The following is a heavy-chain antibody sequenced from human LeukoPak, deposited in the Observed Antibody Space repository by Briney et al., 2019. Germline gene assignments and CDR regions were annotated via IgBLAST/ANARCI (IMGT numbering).Heavy chain of an antibody. CDR1: GGSISTYY. CDR2: IHTSGNS. V-gene: IGHV4-4*07. D-gene: IGHD6-6*01. CDR3: AREGSATARPFVSNDY. J-gene: IGHJ4*02. Sequence: PSETLSLTCTVSGGSISTYYWSWIRQPAGKGPEWIGRIHTSGNSDYNPSLKSRVTMSVDTSKNQFSLKVRSVTAADTAVYYCAREGSATARPFVSNDYWGQGTLVTVSS.